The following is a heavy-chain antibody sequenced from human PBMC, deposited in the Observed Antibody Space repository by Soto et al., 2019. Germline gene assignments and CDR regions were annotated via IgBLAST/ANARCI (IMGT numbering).Heavy chain of an antibody. V-gene: IGHV3-30*04. CDR1: GFTFSDYA. J-gene: IGHJ4*02. Sequence: VQLVESGGGVVQPGRSLRLSCAASGFTFSDYAMHWVRQAPGKGLEWVAVVSHDGRNTHYADSVKGRFTISRDSCKNTVSLEMTSVSAEDTAVYYCAKGGRQWLVTSDFNYWGQGALVTVSS. CDR3: AKGGRQWLVTSDFNY. D-gene: IGHD6-19*01. CDR2: VSHDGRNT.